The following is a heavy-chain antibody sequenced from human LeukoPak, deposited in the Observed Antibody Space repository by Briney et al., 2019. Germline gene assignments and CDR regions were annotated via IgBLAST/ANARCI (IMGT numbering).Heavy chain of an antibody. CDR1: GYTFTSYG. J-gene: IGHJ4*02. Sequence: ASVKVSCKASGYTFTSYGISWVRQAPGQGLEWMGWISAYNGNTNYAQKFQGRVTMTRDTSISTAYMELSRLRSDDTAVYYCARGDYYGSGSYYLLVFWGQGTLVTVSS. D-gene: IGHD3-10*01. CDR3: ARGDYYGSGSYYLLVF. CDR2: ISAYNGNT. V-gene: IGHV1-18*01.